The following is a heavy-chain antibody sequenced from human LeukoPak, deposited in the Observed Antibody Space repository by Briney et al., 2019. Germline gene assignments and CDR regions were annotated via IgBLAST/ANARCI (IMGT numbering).Heavy chain of an antibody. CDR1: GFTFSDYI. Sequence: GGSLRLSCAASGFTFSDYIMRWIRQAPGKGLEWVSSISRSGSTKYYADSVKGRFTISRDNAKNSLFLQMNSLRAEDTAVYYCARVLRYCSGGNCYSGGLGYMDVWGKGTTVTISS. CDR3: ARVLRYCSGGNCYSGGLGYMDV. V-gene: IGHV3-11*01. D-gene: IGHD2-15*01. CDR2: ISRSGSTK. J-gene: IGHJ6*03.